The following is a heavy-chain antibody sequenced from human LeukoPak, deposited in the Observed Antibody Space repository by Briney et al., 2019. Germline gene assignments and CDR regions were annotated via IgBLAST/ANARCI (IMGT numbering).Heavy chain of an antibody. CDR2: INPNSGGT. J-gene: IGHJ5*02. CDR3: ARVFNYYDTSGYYT. CDR1: GGTFSSYA. V-gene: IGHV1-2*02. D-gene: IGHD3-22*01. Sequence: ASVKVSCKASGGTFSSYAISWVRQPPGQGLGWVGWINPNSGGTTFAQKFQGRVTMTRDTSISTAYMELSRLRSDDTAVYCCARVFNYYDTSGYYTWGQGTLVTVSS.